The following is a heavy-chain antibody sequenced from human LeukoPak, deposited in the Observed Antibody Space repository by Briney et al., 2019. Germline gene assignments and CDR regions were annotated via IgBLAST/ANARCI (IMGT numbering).Heavy chain of an antibody. V-gene: IGHV4-34*01. Sequence: PSETLSLTCAVYGGSFSGYYWSWLRQPPGKGLEWIGEINHSGGTNYNPSLKSRVTISVDTSKNQFSLKLSSVTAADTAVYYCARGPLIDYDFWSGYYNWFDPWGQGTLVTVSS. CDR1: GGSFSGYY. D-gene: IGHD3-3*01. CDR2: INHSGGT. J-gene: IGHJ5*02. CDR3: ARGPLIDYDFWSGYYNWFDP.